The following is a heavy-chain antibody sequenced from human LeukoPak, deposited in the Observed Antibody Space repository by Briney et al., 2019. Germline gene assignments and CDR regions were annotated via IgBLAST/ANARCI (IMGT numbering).Heavy chain of an antibody. D-gene: IGHD6-13*01. CDR2: INPSGGST. V-gene: IGHV1-46*01. CDR1: GYSFTSYW. J-gene: IGHJ4*02. CDR3: ARDLRDPPKPTGYSSSWYPFYY. Sequence: GESLKISCKGSGYSFTSYWIGWVRQAPGQGLEWMGIINPSGGSTSYAQKFQGRVTMTRDTSTSTVYMELSSLRSEDTAVYYCARDLRDPPKPTGYSSSWYPFYYWGQGTLVTVSS.